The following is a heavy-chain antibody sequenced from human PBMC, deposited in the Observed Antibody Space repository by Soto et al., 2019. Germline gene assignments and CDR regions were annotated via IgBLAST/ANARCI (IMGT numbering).Heavy chain of an antibody. CDR1: GFTFSSYA. CDR3: ARVAPFEYSSSPGYYYYGMDV. D-gene: IGHD6-6*01. J-gene: IGHJ6*02. Sequence: QVQLVESGGGVVQPGRSLRLSCAASGFTFSSYAMHWVRQAPGKGLEWVAVISYDGSNKYYADSVKGRFTISRDNSKNTLYLQMNRRSAEDTAVYYCARVAPFEYSSSPGYYYYGMDVWGQGTTVTVSS. V-gene: IGHV3-30-3*01. CDR2: ISYDGSNK.